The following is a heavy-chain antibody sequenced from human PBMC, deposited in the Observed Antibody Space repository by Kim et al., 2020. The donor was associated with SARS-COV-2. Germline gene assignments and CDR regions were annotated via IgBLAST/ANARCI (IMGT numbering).Heavy chain of an antibody. J-gene: IGHJ4*02. CDR3: ARDGSARLPHY. D-gene: IGHD5-12*01. CDR2: P. V-gene: IGHV7-4-1*02. Sequence: PTYAQGFTGRFVFSLDTSVNTAYLQISSLKAEDTAVYYCARDGSARLPHYWGQGTLVTVSS.